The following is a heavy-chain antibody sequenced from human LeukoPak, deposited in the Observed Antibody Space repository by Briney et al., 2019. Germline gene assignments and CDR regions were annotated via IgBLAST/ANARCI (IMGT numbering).Heavy chain of an antibody. CDR2: IYYSGST. Sequence: ASETLSLTRTVSGGSISSYYWSWIRQPPGKGLEWIGYIYYSGSTNYNPSLKSRVTISVDTSKNQFSLKLSSVTAADTAVYYCARGTSYSSSWYYWGQGTLVTVSS. CDR3: ARGTSYSSSWYY. J-gene: IGHJ4*02. CDR1: GGSISSYY. D-gene: IGHD6-13*01. V-gene: IGHV4-59*01.